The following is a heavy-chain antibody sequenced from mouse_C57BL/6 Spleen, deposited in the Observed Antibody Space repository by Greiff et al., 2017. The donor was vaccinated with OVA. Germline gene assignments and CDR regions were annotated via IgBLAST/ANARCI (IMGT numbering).Heavy chain of an antibody. V-gene: IGHV1-42*01. D-gene: IGHD2-2*01. CDR3: ESVYYGYDKAFAY. J-gene: IGHJ3*01. CDR1: GYSFTGYY. CDR2: INPSTGGT. Sequence: VQLQQSGPELVKPGASVKISCKASGYSFTGYYMNWVKQSPEKSLEWIGEINPSTGGTTYNQKFKAKATLTVDKSSSTAYMQLKSLTSEDSAVYYSESVYYGYDKAFAYWGQGTLVTVSA.